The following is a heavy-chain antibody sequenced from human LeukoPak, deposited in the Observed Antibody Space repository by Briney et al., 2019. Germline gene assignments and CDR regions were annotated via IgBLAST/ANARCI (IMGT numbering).Heavy chain of an antibody. V-gene: IGHV4-59*01. CDR2: IYYSGST. D-gene: IGHD3-22*01. Sequence: SETLSLTCTVSGGSISSYYWSWIRQPPGKGLEWIGYIYYSGSTNYNPSLKSRVTISVDTSKNQFSLKLSSVTAADTAVYYCASGDSSGYYSGPDAFDIWGQGTMVTVSS. CDR3: ASGDSSGYYSGPDAFDI. J-gene: IGHJ3*02. CDR1: GGSISSYY.